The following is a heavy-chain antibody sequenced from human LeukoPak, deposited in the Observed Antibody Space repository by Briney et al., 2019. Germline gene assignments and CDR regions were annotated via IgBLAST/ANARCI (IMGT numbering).Heavy chain of an antibody. D-gene: IGHD2-8*01. CDR2: ISGSGGST. V-gene: IGHV3-23*01. CDR3: EGGMRLGDAFDI. J-gene: IGHJ3*02. CDR1: GFTFSSYA. Sequence: GGSLRLSCAASGFTFSSYAMSWVRQAPGKGLEWVSAISGSGGSTYYADSVKGRFTISRDNSKNTLYLQMNSLRAEDTAVYYCEGGMRLGDAFDIWGQGTMVTVSS.